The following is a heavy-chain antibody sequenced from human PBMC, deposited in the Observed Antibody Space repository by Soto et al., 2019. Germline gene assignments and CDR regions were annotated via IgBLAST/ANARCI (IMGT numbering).Heavy chain of an antibody. Sequence: GGSLRLSCAASGFTFSSYAMSWVRQAPGKGLEWDPAISGSGGSTYYAESVKGRFTNSRDNSKNTLYLKMNSLKAEDTAVYYCAKDIGTDYYGSGSSPGPFDYWGQGTLVTVSS. V-gene: IGHV3-23*01. CDR3: AKDIGTDYYGSGSSPGPFDY. J-gene: IGHJ4*02. CDR1: GFTFSSYA. CDR2: ISGSGGST. D-gene: IGHD3-10*01.